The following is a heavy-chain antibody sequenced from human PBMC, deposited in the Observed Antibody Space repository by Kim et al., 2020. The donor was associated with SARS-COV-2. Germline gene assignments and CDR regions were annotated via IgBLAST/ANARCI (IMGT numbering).Heavy chain of an antibody. Sequence: GGSLRLSCAASGFTFDDYGMSWVRQAPGKGLEWVSGFNWNGGSTGYADSVKGRFTISRDNAKNSLYLQMNSLRAEDTALYYCARGGARKLLWFGELLESLKRDDFYYYGMDVWGQGTTVTVAS. D-gene: IGHD3-10*01. CDR1: GFTFDDYG. CDR2: FNWNGGST. CDR3: ARGGARKLLWFGELLESLKRDDFYYYGMDV. J-gene: IGHJ6*02. V-gene: IGHV3-20*04.